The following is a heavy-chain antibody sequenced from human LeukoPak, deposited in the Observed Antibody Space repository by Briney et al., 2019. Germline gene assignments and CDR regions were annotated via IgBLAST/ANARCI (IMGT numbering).Heavy chain of an antibody. J-gene: IGHJ4*02. Sequence: SETLSLTCTVSGGSISSSSYYWGWIRQPPGKGLEWIGSIYYSGRTYYNPSLQSRVTISVDTSKNQFSLNLSSVTAADTAVYYCASSLYSGYDPYYFDYWGQGTLVTVSS. D-gene: IGHD5-12*01. V-gene: IGHV4-39*01. CDR1: GGSISSSSYY. CDR2: IYYSGRT. CDR3: ASSLYSGYDPYYFDY.